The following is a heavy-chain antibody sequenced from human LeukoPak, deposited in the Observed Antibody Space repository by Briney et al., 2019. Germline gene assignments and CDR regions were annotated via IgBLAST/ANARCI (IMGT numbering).Heavy chain of an antibody. CDR3: ALLAVASDFDY. D-gene: IGHD6-19*01. CDR2: IGSSGRTR. Sequence: GGSLSLSCAVSGFPFSIYEMNWVRQAPGKGLDWISNIGSSGRTRYYADFGKGRFSIFRDNAKNSLYLQMNSLRVEDTGVYYCALLAVASDFDYWGQGALVTVSS. V-gene: IGHV3-48*03. J-gene: IGHJ4*02. CDR1: GFPFSIYE.